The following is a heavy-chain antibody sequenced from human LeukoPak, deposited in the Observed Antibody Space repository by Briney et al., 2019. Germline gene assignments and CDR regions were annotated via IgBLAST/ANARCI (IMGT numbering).Heavy chain of an antibody. D-gene: IGHD4-11*01. CDR1: GGSISPYY. CDR2: IYYSGST. J-gene: IGHJ5*02. CDR3: ARGSGSSNYALNWFDP. Sequence: SETLSLTCTVSGGSISPYYWGWIRQPPGKGLEWIGRIYYSGSTYYNPSLKSRVTISVDTSKNQFSLKLSSVTAADTAVYYCARGSGSSNYALNWFDPWGQGTLVTVSS. V-gene: IGHV4-39*07.